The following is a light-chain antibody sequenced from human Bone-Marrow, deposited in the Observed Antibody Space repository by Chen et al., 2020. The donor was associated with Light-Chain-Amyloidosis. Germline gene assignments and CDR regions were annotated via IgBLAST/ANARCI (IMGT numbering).Light chain of an antibody. V-gene: IGLV1-51*01. J-gene: IGLJ6*01. CDR3: GTWDNRLSAVI. Sequence: QSVLTQPPSVSAAPGQKVTISCPGSSSNIGKNFVTWYRQVPGAAPKVVIFDNDKRPSGIPDRFSGSKSAASATLGITGLQTGDEADYYCGTWDNRLSAVIFGGGTRVTVL. CDR2: DND. CDR1: SSNIGKNF.